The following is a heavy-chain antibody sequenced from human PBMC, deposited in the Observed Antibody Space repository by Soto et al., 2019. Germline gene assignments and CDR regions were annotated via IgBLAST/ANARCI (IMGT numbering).Heavy chain of an antibody. CDR1: AFTFSSYW. D-gene: IGHD3-22*01. CDR2: IKQDGSEK. Sequence: EVQLVESGGGLVQPGGSLTLSCAASAFTFSSYWMSWVRQAPGKGLEWVANIKQDGSEKHYVDSVKGRFTISRDNAKNSLYLQMNGLRAEDTAVYYCARRQIGAYENDYWGQGTLVIVSS. V-gene: IGHV3-7*01. CDR3: ARRQIGAYENDY. J-gene: IGHJ4*02.